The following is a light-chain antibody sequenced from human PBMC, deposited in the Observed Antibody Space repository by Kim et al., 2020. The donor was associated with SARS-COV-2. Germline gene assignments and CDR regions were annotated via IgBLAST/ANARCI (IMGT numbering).Light chain of an antibody. V-gene: IGLV1-47*01. Sequence: GQRVTIYCSGSSSNIGSNYVYWYQQLPGTAPKLLIYRNNQRPSGVPDRFSGSKSGTSASLAISGLRSEDEADYYCAAWDDSLSGLVFGGGTQLTVL. CDR2: RNN. CDR1: SSNIGSNY. CDR3: AAWDDSLSGLV. J-gene: IGLJ2*01.